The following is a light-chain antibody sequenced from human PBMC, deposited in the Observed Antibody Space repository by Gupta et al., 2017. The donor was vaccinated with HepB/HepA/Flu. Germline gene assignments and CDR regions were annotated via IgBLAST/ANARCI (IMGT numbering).Light chain of an antibody. CDR1: KIGSKN. CDR3: QVWDRNSDHVI. J-gene: IGLJ2*01. V-gene: IGLV3-21*04. Sequence: SSVLPPSPSSSVAPGTTARITWEGNKIGSKNVHWYHPRPGQAPVLVIFYDSDRPSGVAERFSGSNYGNTATLTISRVEAGDEADYYCQVWDRNSDHVIFGGGTKVTVL. CDR2: YDS.